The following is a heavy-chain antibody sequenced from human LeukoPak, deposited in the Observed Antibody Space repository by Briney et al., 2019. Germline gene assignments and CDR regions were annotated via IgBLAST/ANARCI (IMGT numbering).Heavy chain of an antibody. Sequence: PSETLSRTCTVSGGSVSSGSYYWGWIRQPPGKGLEWIGYIYYSGSTNYNPSLKSRVTISVDTSKNQFSLKLSSMTAADTAVYYCARDRRYDFWSGLNWFDPWGQGTLVTVSS. D-gene: IGHD3-3*01. J-gene: IGHJ5*02. V-gene: IGHV4-61*01. CDR2: IYYSGST. CDR3: ARDRRYDFWSGLNWFDP. CDR1: GGSVSSGSYY.